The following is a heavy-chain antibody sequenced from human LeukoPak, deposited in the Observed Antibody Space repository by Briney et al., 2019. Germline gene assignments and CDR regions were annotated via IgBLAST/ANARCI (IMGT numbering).Heavy chain of an antibody. CDR1: GFTFSNFG. D-gene: IGHD6-19*01. Sequence: PGGSLRLSCAASGFTFSNFGVNWVRQAPGKGLEWVSYISSRSSTIYYADSVKGRCTISRDNSKNTLYLQMNSLRAEDTAVYYCAKDRGSGWTPKEFDYWGQGTLVTVSS. V-gene: IGHV3-48*01. CDR3: AKDRGSGWTPKEFDY. CDR2: ISSRSSTI. J-gene: IGHJ4*02.